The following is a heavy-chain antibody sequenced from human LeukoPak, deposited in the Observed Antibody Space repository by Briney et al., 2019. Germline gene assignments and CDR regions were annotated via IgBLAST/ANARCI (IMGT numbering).Heavy chain of an antibody. D-gene: IGHD3-22*01. J-gene: IGHJ4*02. CDR2: ISGSGGST. CDR3: AKEGYLYYDSSGYFLFDY. Sequence: GGSLRLSCAASGFTFSSHAMSWVRQAPGKGLEWVSAISGSGGSTYYADSVKGRFTISRDNSKNTLYLQMNSLRAEDTAVYYCAKEGYLYYDSSGYFLFDYWGQGTLVTVSS. V-gene: IGHV3-23*01. CDR1: GFTFSSHA.